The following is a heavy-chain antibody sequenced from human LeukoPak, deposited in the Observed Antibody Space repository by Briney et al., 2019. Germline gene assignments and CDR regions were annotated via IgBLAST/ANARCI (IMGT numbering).Heavy chain of an antibody. CDR2: INPNSGGT. J-gene: IGHJ4*02. D-gene: IGHD3-22*01. CDR3: ARDPQWGDYYDSSGYQFDY. V-gene: IGHV1-2*02. Sequence: GASVKVSXKASGYTFTGYYMHWVRQAPGQGLEWMGWINPNSGGTNYAQKFQGRVTMTRDTAISTAYMELSRLRSDDTAVYYCARDPQWGDYYDSSGYQFDYWGQGTLVTVSS. CDR1: GYTFTGYY.